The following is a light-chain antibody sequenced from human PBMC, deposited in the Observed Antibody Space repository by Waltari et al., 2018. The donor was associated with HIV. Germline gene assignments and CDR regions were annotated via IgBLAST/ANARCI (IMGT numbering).Light chain of an antibody. Sequence: QSALTQPASVSGSPGQSITISCTGTSSDVGGYNYVSWYQQHPGKAPKLMIYEVSQRPSGVSNRFSGSKSGNTASLTISGLQAEDEADYYCSSYTSSSTLEFGGGTKLTVL. CDR2: EVS. J-gene: IGLJ3*02. CDR3: SSYTSSSTLE. V-gene: IGLV2-14*01. CDR1: SSDVGGYNY.